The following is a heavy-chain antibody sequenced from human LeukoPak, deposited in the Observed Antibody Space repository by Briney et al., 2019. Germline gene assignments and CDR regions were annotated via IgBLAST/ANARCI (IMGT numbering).Heavy chain of an antibody. CDR3: AREISGMDV. V-gene: IGHV3-23*01. J-gene: IGHJ6*02. CDR1: GFTFTSYA. Sequence: PGGSLRLSCAASGFTFTSYALTWIRQAPEKGLEWVSTISGNNHVTYYADSVKGRFTISRDNAKNSLYLQMNSLRAEDTAVYYCAREISGMDVWGQGTTVTVSS. D-gene: IGHD2-15*01. CDR2: ISGNNHVT.